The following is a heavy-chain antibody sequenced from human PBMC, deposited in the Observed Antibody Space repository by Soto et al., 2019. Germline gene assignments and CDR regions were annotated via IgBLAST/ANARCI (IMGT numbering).Heavy chain of an antibody. D-gene: IGHD2-21*02. CDR1: GFTFSSYA. V-gene: IGHV3-23*01. CDR3: AKDDFTDRGDDYFDY. CDR2: ISASGDIT. Sequence: VGSLRLSGAASGFTFSSYAMSWVRQARGKGLEWVSAISASGDITWYADSVKGRLSISRDNSKNTLYLQLNSLRFEDTAVYYCAKDDFTDRGDDYFDYWGPGTLVTVSS. J-gene: IGHJ4*02.